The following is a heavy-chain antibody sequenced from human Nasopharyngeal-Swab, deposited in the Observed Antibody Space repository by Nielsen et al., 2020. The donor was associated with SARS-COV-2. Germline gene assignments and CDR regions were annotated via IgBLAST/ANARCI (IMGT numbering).Heavy chain of an antibody. Sequence: GESLKISCAASGFSFSGCSMNWVRQAPGKGLEWVSYISSGSRTIYYADSVKGRFTISRDNAKNSLYLQMNSLRDEDTAVYYCAGGSGSYGGAYQYYYAMTVWAKGPRSPSP. CDR3: AGGSGSYGGAYQYYYAMTV. J-gene: IGHJ6*02. CDR1: GFSFSGCS. D-gene: IGHD6-19*01. V-gene: IGHV3-48*02. CDR2: ISSGSRTI.